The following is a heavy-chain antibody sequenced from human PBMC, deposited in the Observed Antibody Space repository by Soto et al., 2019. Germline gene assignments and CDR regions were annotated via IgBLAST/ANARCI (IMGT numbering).Heavy chain of an antibody. CDR2: IWDDGSNT. J-gene: IGHJ5*01. D-gene: IGHD4-17*01. Sequence: QVQLVESGGGVVQPGRSLRLSCAASGFTFSYYGMHWVRQTPGKGLEWVAVIWDDGSNTYYVDSVKGRFTVSRDNSKNTLYLEMSSLRADDTGVYYCAGNSVPTAEANWFDSWGQGTQVTVSS. CDR1: GFTFSYYG. CDR3: AGNSVPTAEANWFDS. V-gene: IGHV3-33*01.